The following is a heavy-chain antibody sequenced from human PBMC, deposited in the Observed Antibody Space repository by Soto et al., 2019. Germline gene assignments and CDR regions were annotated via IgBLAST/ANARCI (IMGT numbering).Heavy chain of an antibody. J-gene: IGHJ1*01. D-gene: IGHD3-9*01. Sequence: QVQLQESGPGLVKPSETLSLTCTVSGGSISSYYWSWIRQPPGKGLEWIGYIYYSGSTNYNPSLKSRVTISVDTSRNLXSLKLSSGTAADTAVYYCASLEYYDILTGYSSLQHWGQGTLVTVSS. CDR3: ASLEYYDILTGYSSLQH. CDR2: IYYSGST. CDR1: GGSISSYY. V-gene: IGHV4-59*01.